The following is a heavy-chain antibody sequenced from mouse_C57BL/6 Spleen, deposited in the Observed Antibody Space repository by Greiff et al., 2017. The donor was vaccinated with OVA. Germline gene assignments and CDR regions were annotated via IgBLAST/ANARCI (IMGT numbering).Heavy chain of an antibody. J-gene: IGHJ4*01. CDR2: ISSGSSHI. CDR3: ARSYYDDDDAMDY. V-gene: IGHV5-17*01. CDR1: GFTFSDYG. D-gene: IGHD2-4*01. Sequence: EVQRVESGGGLVKPGGSLKLSCAASGFTFSDYGMHWVRQAPEKGLEWVAYISSGSSHINYADTVKGRFTISRDNATNTLYLHMTRLRSEDTAMYDCARSYYDDDDAMDYWGQGTSVTVSS.